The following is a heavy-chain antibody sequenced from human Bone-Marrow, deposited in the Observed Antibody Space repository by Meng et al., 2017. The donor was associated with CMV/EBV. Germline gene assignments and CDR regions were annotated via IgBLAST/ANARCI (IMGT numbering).Heavy chain of an antibody. CDR2: ISPYDGDR. CDR3: ARDLRHVSDYGSYEDTFDI. Sequence: ASVKVSCKASNYTFTNFGISWVRQAPGQGLERMGWISPYDGDRNYAPRLQGRVTMATDTSTRTAYMDLRSLRSDDTAVYYCARDLRHVSDYGSYEDTFDIWGQGTMVTVSS. CDR1: NYTFTNFG. D-gene: IGHD4-11*01. V-gene: IGHV1-18*01. J-gene: IGHJ3*02.